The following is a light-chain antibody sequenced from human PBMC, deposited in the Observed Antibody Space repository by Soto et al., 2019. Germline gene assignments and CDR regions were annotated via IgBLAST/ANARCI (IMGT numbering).Light chain of an antibody. CDR1: QSVSSY. V-gene: IGKV3-11*01. J-gene: IGKJ4*01. CDR2: DAS. Sequence: EIVLTQSPATLSLSPGERATLSCRASQSVSSYLAWYRQKPGQAPRLLIYDASNRATGIPARFSGSGSGTDFTLAISSRETEDFAVYYCQQRSNWQTFGGGTKVEIK. CDR3: QQRSNWQT.